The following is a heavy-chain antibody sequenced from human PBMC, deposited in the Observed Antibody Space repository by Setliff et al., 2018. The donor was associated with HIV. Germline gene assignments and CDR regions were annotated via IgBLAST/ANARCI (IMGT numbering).Heavy chain of an antibody. Sequence: SETLSLTCTVSGGSISSGSYYWSWIRQPAGKGLEWIGRIYTSGSTNYNPSLKSRVTISVDTSKNQFSLKLRSVTAADTAVYYCARGTYYYDNPQYYYYYMDVWGKGTTVTV. CDR1: GGSISSGSYY. CDR3: ARGTYYYDNPQYYYYYMDV. V-gene: IGHV4-61*02. CDR2: IYTSGST. J-gene: IGHJ6*03. D-gene: IGHD3-22*01.